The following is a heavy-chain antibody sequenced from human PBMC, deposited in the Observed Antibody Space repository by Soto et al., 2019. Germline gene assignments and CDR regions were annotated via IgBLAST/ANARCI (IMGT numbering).Heavy chain of an antibody. D-gene: IGHD6-19*01. V-gene: IGHV4-61*01. CDR2: IYYSVST. CDR3: ASYSSGWYEVIY. Sequence: SETLSLTCTVSGGSVSSGSYYWSWIRQPPGKGLEWIGYIYYSVSTNYNPSLKSRVTISVDTSKNQFSLKVSSVTAADTAVYYCASYSSGWYEVIYWGQGTLVTVSS. J-gene: IGHJ4*02. CDR1: GGSVSSGSYY.